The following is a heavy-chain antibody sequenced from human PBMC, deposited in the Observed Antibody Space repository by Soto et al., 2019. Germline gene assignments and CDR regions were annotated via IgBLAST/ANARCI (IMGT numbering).Heavy chain of an antibody. J-gene: IGHJ4*02. D-gene: IGHD5-18*01. CDR1: GFTFITYG. CDR3: ARKAMGAPVDQ. Sequence: QVQLVQSGAELKKPGASVKVSCKASGFTFITYGFTWVRQAPGQGLEWMGWISAYNGDTHYAQKVQGRVTMTTDTSTSTAYMELRSLTSDDTAVYYCARKAMGAPVDQWGQGTLVIVSS. V-gene: IGHV1-18*01. CDR2: ISAYNGDT.